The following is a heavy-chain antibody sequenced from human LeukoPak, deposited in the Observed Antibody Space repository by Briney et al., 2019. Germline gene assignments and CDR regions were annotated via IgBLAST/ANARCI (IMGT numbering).Heavy chain of an antibody. V-gene: IGHV4-31*03. Sequence: PSQTLSLTCTVSGGSISSGCYYWSWIRQHPGKGLEWIGYIYYSGSTYYNPSLKSRVTISVDTSKNQFSLKLSSVTAADTAVYYCARAFYDILTGYYRGFDYWGQGTLVTVSS. CDR1: GGSISSGCYY. CDR3: ARAFYDILTGYYRGFDY. J-gene: IGHJ4*02. D-gene: IGHD3-9*01. CDR2: IYYSGST.